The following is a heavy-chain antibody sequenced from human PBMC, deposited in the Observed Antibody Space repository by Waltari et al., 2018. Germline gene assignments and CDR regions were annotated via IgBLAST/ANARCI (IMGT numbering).Heavy chain of an antibody. CDR3: AIVGRYCSSNSCYSPMGNYAMDV. J-gene: IGHJ6*04. D-gene: IGHD2-2*01. CDR1: GGYVSTHF. Sequence: QVQLQESGPGLLKPSETLSLTCSVSGGYVSTHFWSWLRQPAGKTLEWIGRRAPGGTTYNKDARTTRYTMSVDTSKNEVSLKLTTVTAADTAMYYSAIVGRYCSSNSCYSPMGNYAMDVWGEGTTVTVSS. V-gene: IGHV4-4*07. CDR2: RAPGGTT.